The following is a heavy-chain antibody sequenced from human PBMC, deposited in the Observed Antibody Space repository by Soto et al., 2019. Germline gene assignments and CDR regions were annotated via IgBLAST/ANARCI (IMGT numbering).Heavy chain of an antibody. D-gene: IGHD3-16*02. V-gene: IGHV3-20*04. CDR3: GRDMEVRGGVSVIGY. J-gene: IGHJ4*02. Sequence: EVQLVESGGGVVRPGGSLRLACAASGFTFDDYGMSWVRQAPGKGLEWVSGINWNGGSTGYADSVKGRFTISRDNDKNSLYLQMNRLRAEGTALYCCGRDMEVRGGVSVIGYWGQGTLVTVSS. CDR1: GFTFDDYG. CDR2: INWNGGST.